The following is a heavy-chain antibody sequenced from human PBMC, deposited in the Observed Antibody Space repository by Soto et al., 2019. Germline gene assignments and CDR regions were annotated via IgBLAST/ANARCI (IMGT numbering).Heavy chain of an antibody. CDR1: GFTFSDYA. Sequence: PGGSLRLSCTTSGFTFSDYAVSWVRQAPGRGLEWVGFIRSKTYGATTDYAASVTGRFTISRDDSKSVAYLQMNSLKTEDTAVYYCTRDGWGGASYYWGQGTLVTVSS. V-gene: IGHV3-49*04. CDR3: TRDGWGGASYY. CDR2: IRSKTYGATT. J-gene: IGHJ4*02. D-gene: IGHD3-16*01.